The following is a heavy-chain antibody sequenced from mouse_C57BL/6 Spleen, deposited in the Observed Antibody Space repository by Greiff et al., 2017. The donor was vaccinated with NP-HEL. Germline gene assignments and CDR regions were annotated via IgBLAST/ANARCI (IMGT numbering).Heavy chain of an antibody. Sequence: QVQLQQPGAELVMPGASVKLSCKASGYTFTSYWMHWVKQRPGQGLEWIGEIDPSDSYTNYNQKFKGKSTLTVDKSSSTAYMQLSSLTSEDSAVYYCARNDHGSSYAMDYWGQRTSVTVSS. D-gene: IGHD1-1*01. J-gene: IGHJ4*01. CDR3: ARNDHGSSYAMDY. CDR2: IDPSDSYT. V-gene: IGHV1-69*01. CDR1: GYTFTSYW.